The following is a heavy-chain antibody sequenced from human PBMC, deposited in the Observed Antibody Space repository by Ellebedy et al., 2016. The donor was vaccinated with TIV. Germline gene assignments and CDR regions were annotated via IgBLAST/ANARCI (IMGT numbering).Heavy chain of an antibody. J-gene: IGHJ4*02. V-gene: IGHV3-48*03. D-gene: IGHD3-22*01. Sequence: PGGSLRLSCAASGFIFAIYEMNWVRQAPGKGLEWISYISSSSTIYYADSVKGRFTISRDNAKNSLFLQMNSLRAEDTAVYYCARDHYDSTAIDYWGQGTLVTVSS. CDR1: GFIFAIYE. CDR2: ISSSSTI. CDR3: ARDHYDSTAIDY.